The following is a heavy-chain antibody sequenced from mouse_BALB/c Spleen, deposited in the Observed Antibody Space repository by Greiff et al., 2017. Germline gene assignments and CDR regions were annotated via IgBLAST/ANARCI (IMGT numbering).Heavy chain of an antibody. V-gene: IGHV5-4*02. J-gene: IGHJ4*01. Sequence: DVMLVESGGGLVKPGGSLKLSCAASGFTFSDYYMYWVRQTPEKRLEWVATISDGGSYTYYPDSVKGRFTISRDNAKNNLYLQMSSLKSEDTAMYYCARAGDYGYGYAMDYWGQGTSVTVSS. CDR1: GFTFSDYY. CDR2: ISDGGSYT. D-gene: IGHD1-2*01. CDR3: ARAGDYGYGYAMDY.